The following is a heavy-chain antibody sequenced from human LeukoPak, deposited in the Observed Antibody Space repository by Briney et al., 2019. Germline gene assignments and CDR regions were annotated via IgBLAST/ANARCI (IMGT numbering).Heavy chain of an antibody. CDR1: GFTFSAYS. CDR2: ISSSSSYI. D-gene: IGHD6-6*01. V-gene: IGHV3-21*01. Sequence: GGSLRLSCAASGFTFSAYSMNWVRQAPGKGLEWVSFISSSSSYIYYADSVKGRFTISRDSAKKSLYLQMNSLGAGDTAVYYCAKVLRPHYAMDVWGQGTTVTVSS. CDR3: AKVLRPHYAMDV. J-gene: IGHJ6*02.